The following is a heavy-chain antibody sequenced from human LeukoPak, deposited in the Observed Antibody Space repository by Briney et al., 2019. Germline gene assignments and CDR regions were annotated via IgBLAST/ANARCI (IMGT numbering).Heavy chain of an antibody. Sequence: QPGRSLRLSCAASGFTFSSYAMHWVRQAPGKGLEWVAVISYDGSNKYYADSVKGRFTISRDNSKDTLYLQMNSLRAEDTAVYYCARGAPRTIFGVVITLNVGYWGQGTLVTVSS. V-gene: IGHV3-30-3*01. CDR3: ARGAPRTIFGVVITLNVGY. J-gene: IGHJ4*02. CDR2: ISYDGSNK. D-gene: IGHD3-3*01. CDR1: GFTFSSYA.